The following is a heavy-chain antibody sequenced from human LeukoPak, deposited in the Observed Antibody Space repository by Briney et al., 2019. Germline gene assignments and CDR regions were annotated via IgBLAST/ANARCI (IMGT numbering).Heavy chain of an antibody. CDR1: GGSISSYY. CDR3: ARVERNAFDI. Sequence: PSETLSLTCTVSGGSISSYYWSWIRQPPGKGLEWIGYIYYSGSTNYNPSLKSRVTTSVDTSKNQFSLKLSSVTAADTAVYYCARVERNAFDIWGQGTMVTVSS. J-gene: IGHJ3*02. V-gene: IGHV4-59*01. CDR2: IYYSGST.